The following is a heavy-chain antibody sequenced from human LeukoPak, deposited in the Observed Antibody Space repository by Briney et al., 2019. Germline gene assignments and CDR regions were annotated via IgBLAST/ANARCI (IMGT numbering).Heavy chain of an antibody. CDR3: ARDGKYDFWSGRPYYWFDL. Sequence: SETVSLTCTVCGGSIGTYYWSWVRQPRGKGVEGIGSIYYSGSNYYNPALKSRGPISEDKSKNQLSLKLSSVTAADTAVYYCARDGKYDFWSGRPYYWFDLWGQGTLVTVSS. CDR1: GGSIGTYY. J-gene: IGHJ5*02. D-gene: IGHD3-3*01. V-gene: IGHV4-59*12. CDR2: IYYSGSN.